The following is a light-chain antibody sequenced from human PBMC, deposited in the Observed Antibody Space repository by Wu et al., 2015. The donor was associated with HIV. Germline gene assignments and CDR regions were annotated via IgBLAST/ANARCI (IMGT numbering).Light chain of an antibody. CDR1: QSVSRN. CDR3: QQRSAFPLT. J-gene: IGKJ4*01. Sequence: EIVLTQSPGTLSLSPGERATLSCRASQSVSRNLAWYQQKPGQAPRLLIYDASNRATGIPARFSGSGSGTDFTLTISSLEPEDFAVYYCQQRSAFPLTFGGGTKVEIK. V-gene: IGKV3-11*01. CDR2: DAS.